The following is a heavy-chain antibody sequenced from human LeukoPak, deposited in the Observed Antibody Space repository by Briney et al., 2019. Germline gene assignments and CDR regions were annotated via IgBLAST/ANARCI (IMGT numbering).Heavy chain of an antibody. J-gene: IGHJ4*02. CDR1: GFTFRSYN. Sequence: GGSLRLSCAASGFTFRSYNMNWVRQAPGKRPEWVSSISSSSSYIYYADSVKGRFTISRDNAKNSLYLQMNSLRAEDTALYYCARGASRADYWGQGTLVTVPS. V-gene: IGHV3-21*01. CDR2: ISSSSSYI. CDR3: ARGASRADY.